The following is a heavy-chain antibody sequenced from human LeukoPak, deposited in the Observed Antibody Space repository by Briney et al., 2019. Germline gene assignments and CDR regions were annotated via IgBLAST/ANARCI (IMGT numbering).Heavy chain of an antibody. V-gene: IGHV3-48*01. Sequence: GGTLRLSCAASGFTFSTYNMNWVRQAPGKGLGWVSFISLSSTTIYYADSVKGRFTISRDNAKHSLYLQMNSLRAEDTAVYYCAREASYSSSWATFDFCGQGILVTVSS. CDR1: GFTFSTYN. J-gene: IGHJ4*02. CDR3: AREASYSSSWATFDF. D-gene: IGHD6-13*01. CDR2: ISLSSTTI.